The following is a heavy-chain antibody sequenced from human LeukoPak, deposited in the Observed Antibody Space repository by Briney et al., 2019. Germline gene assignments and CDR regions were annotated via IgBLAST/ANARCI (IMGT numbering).Heavy chain of an antibody. Sequence: SETLSLTCTVSGGSISSYYWSWIRQPAGKGLEWIGRFYTSGSTKYNPSLKSRVTMSEDTSKKQFSLRLNAVTAADTAVFYCASLRVPGYFDYWGQGTLVTVSS. CDR2: FYTSGST. D-gene: IGHD3-16*01. J-gene: IGHJ4*03. CDR3: ASLRVPGYFDY. V-gene: IGHV4-4*07. CDR1: GGSISSYY.